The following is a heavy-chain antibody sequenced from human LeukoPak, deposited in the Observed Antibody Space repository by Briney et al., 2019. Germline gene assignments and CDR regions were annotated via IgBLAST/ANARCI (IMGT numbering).Heavy chain of an antibody. J-gene: IGHJ1*01. Sequence: GGSLRLSCAASGFTFSGSAMHWVRQASGKGLEWVGRVRSKANSYATAYAASVKGRFSISRDDSKNTAYVQMNSLKTEDTAVYYCAVAGQGYCQHWGQGTLVSVSS. CDR2: VRSKANSYAT. D-gene: IGHD6-19*01. CDR1: GFTFSGSA. V-gene: IGHV3-73*01. CDR3: AVAGQGYCQH.